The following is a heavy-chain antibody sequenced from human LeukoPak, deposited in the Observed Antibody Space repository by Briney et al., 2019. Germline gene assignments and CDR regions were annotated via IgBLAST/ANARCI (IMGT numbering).Heavy chain of an antibody. Sequence: GGSLRLSCAASEFTFSNYWMNWVRQAPGKGLEWVANITQDGSEKYYVDSVKGRFTISRDNAKNSLYLQMNSLGAEDTAVYYCARVTSTAAGRGMDVWGKGTTVTVSS. CDR2: ITQDGSEK. V-gene: IGHV3-7*03. CDR3: ARVTSTAAGRGMDV. D-gene: IGHD6-13*01. J-gene: IGHJ6*04. CDR1: EFTFSNYW.